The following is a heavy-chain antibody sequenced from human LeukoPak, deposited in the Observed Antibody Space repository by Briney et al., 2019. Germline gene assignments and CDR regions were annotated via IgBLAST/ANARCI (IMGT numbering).Heavy chain of an antibody. Sequence: GGSLRLSCAASGFTFSSYAMSWVRQAPGKGLEWVSTISYSGGSTYYAGSVKGRFTISRDNSKNTLYLQMNSLRAEDTAVYYCAKSYSSSWYDWYFDLWGRGTLVTVSS. CDR1: GFTFSSYA. J-gene: IGHJ2*01. D-gene: IGHD6-13*01. V-gene: IGHV3-23*01. CDR3: AKSYSSSWYDWYFDL. CDR2: ISYSGGST.